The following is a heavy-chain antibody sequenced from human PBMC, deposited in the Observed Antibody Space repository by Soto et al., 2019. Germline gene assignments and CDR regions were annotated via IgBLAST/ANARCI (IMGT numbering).Heavy chain of an antibody. V-gene: IGHV5-51*01. J-gene: IGHJ5*02. CDR2: IYPGDSDT. CDR1: GSSFNSYW. D-gene: IGHD6-13*01. CDR3: ARSGPGGHQLVLGFDP. Sequence: GDSLKISCKGSGSSFNSYWIGWVRQMPGKGLEWMGIIYPGDSDTRYSPSFQGQVTISADKSISTAYLQWSSLKASDTAMYYCARSGPGGHQLVLGFDPWGQGTLVTVSS.